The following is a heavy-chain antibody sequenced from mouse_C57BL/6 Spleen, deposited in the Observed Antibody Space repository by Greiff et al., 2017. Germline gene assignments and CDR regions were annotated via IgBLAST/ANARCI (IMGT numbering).Heavy chain of an antibody. CDR2: IYPGDGDT. CDR1: GYAFSSYW. V-gene: IGHV1-80*01. CDR3: ARSIYYYGSSPDY. Sequence: VHLVESGAELVKPGASVKISCKASGYAFSSYWMNWVKQRPGKGLEWIGQIYPGDGDTNYNGKFKGKATLTADKSSSTAYMQLSSLTSEDSAVYCCARSIYYYGSSPDYWGQGTTLTVSS. J-gene: IGHJ2*01. D-gene: IGHD1-1*01.